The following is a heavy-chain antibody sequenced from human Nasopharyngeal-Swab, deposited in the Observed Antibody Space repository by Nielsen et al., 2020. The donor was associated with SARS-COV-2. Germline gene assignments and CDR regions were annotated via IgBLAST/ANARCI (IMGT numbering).Heavy chain of an antibody. CDR2: IYYSGST. D-gene: IGHD4-17*01. J-gene: IGHJ4*02. CDR1: GGSISSGGYY. CDR3: TCAPETTTHPAY. V-gene: IGHV4-31*03. Sequence: SETLSLTCTVSGGSISSGGYYWSWIRQHPGKGLEWIGYIYYSGSTYYNPSLKSRVTISVDTSKNQFSLRLSSVTAADTAVYYCTCAPETTTHPAYWGQGTLVTVSS.